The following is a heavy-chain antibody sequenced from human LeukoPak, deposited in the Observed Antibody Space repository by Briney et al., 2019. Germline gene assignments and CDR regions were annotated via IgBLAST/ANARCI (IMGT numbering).Heavy chain of an antibody. CDR1: GFTFSSYA. D-gene: IGHD1/OR15-1a*01. V-gene: IGHV3-23*01. Sequence: PGGSLRLSCAASGFTFSSYAMSWVRQAPGKRLEWVSAISGSGGSTYYADSVKGRFTISRDNSKNTLYLQMNSLRAEDTAVYYCARARNNGGLYYFDYWGQGTLVTVSS. CDR3: ARARNNGGLYYFDY. J-gene: IGHJ4*02. CDR2: ISGSGGST.